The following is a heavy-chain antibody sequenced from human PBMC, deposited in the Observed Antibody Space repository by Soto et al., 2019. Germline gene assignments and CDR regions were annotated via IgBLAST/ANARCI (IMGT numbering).Heavy chain of an antibody. CDR1: GGPFSGYY. J-gene: IGHJ6*02. Sequence: SETLSLTCNVSGGPFSGYYWSWIRQPPGKGLEWIGEINHSGSTNYNPSLKSRVTISVDTSKNQFSLKLSSVTAADTAVYYCARGRSSSSTLNYYCYYGMDVWGQGTTVTVAS. D-gene: IGHD6-6*01. CDR3: ARGRSSSSTLNYYCYYGMDV. CDR2: INHSGST. V-gene: IGHV4-34*01.